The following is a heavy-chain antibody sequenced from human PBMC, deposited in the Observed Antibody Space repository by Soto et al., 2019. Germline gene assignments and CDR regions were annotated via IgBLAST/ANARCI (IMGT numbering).Heavy chain of an antibody. Sequence: SETLSLTCTVSGGSINNNYWSWIRQPPGRGLEWIGYIFSNGRTNYNPSIESRVTISVDTSKNQLSLKLRSVTAADTAVYYCARGGDNSPWYYSLWGQGTLVTVSS. D-gene: IGHD3-10*01. V-gene: IGHV4-59*01. J-gene: IGHJ4*02. CDR2: IFSNGRT. CDR3: ARGGDNSPWYYSL. CDR1: GGSINNNY.